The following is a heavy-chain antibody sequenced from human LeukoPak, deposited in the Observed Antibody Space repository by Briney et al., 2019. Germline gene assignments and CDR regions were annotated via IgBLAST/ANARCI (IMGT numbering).Heavy chain of an antibody. D-gene: IGHD1-26*01. CDR2: IYYSGST. CDR3: ARAATYQTAFDI. V-gene: IGHV4-59*01. Sequence: SETLSLTCTVSGGSISSYYWSWIRQPPGKGLEWIGYIYYSGSTNYNPSLKSRVTISVDTSKNQFSLKLSSVTAADTAVYYCARAATYQTAFDIWGQGTMVTVSS. J-gene: IGHJ3*02. CDR1: GGSISSYY.